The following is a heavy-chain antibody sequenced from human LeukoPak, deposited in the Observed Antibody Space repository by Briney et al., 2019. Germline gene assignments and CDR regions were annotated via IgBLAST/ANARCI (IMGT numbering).Heavy chain of an antibody. J-gene: IGHJ4*02. CDR3: ARQYYDYVWGSYRYSYYFDY. V-gene: IGHV4-39*01. Sequence: PSETLSLTCTVSGGSISSGGYYWSWIRQPPGKGLEWIGEINHSGSTNYNPSLKSRVTISVDTSKNQFSLKLSSVTAADTAVYYCARQYYDYVWGSYRYSYYFDYWGQGTLVTVSS. CDR2: INHSGST. D-gene: IGHD3-16*02. CDR1: GGSISSGGYY.